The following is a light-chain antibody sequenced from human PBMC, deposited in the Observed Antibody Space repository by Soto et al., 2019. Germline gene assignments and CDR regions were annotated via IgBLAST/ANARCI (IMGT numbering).Light chain of an antibody. V-gene: IGKV1-39*01. CDR1: QNINTY. CDR2: AAS. CDR3: QQSSSPPYT. Sequence: DIQMTQSPSSLSTSVGDRVTITCRASQNINTYLNWYQQKPGKAPKLLIYAASTLQSGVPSRFSGSGSGTDFTLTISSLQAEDFAAYYCQQSSSPPYTFGQGTKLEIK. J-gene: IGKJ2*01.